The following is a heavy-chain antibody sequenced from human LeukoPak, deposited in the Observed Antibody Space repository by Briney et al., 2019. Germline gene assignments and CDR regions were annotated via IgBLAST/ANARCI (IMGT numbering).Heavy chain of an antibody. V-gene: IGHV3-30*04. CDR2: ISYDGSNK. CDR1: GFTFSSYA. J-gene: IGHJ4*02. D-gene: IGHD6-6*01. Sequence: PGRSLRLSCAASGFTFSSYAMHWVRQAPGKGLEWVAVISYDGSNKYYADSVKGRFTISRDNSKNTLYLQMNSLRAEDTAVYYCARAAAARPLLYYFDYWGQGTLVTVSS. CDR3: ARAAAARPLLYYFDY.